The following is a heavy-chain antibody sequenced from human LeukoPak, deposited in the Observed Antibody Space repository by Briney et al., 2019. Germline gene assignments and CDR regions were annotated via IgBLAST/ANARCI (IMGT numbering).Heavy chain of an antibody. J-gene: IGHJ4*02. CDR3: ARLTVTKRPDYFDY. CDR1: GYTLTSYG. V-gene: IGHV1-18*01. D-gene: IGHD4-17*01. Sequence: ASVKVSCQASGYTLTSYGISWVQQAPGQGLAWMEWISAYNGNTNYAQKLQGRVTITTDTSTSTAYMELRSLRSDDTAVYYCARLTVTKRPDYFDYWGQETLVTVSS. CDR2: ISAYNGNT.